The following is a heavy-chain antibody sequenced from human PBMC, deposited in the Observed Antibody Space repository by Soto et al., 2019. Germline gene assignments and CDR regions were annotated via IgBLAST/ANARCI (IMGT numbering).Heavy chain of an antibody. CDR1: GGSVSSYY. CDR3: AEGVGIATIFGVILPEGFDY. V-gene: IGHV4-59*08. J-gene: IGHJ4*02. Sequence: PSETLSLTCTVSGGSVSSYYWSWIRQPPGKGLEWIGYIHYSGSTRGSTNYNPSLKSRLTISLDTSQNQFSLKLSSVTAADTAVYYCAEGVGIATIFGVILPEGFDYWGQGTLVTVSS. D-gene: IGHD3-3*01. CDR2: IHYSGSTRGST.